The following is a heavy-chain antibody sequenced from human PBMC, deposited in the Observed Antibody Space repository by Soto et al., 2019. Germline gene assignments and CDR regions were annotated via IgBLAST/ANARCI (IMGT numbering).Heavy chain of an antibody. J-gene: IGHJ6*02. CDR3: AKGDTAMDYYYYGMDV. Sequence: EVQLLESGGGLVQPGGSLRLSCAASGFTFSSYAMSWVRQAPGKGLEWVSAISGSGGSTYYADSVKGRFTITRDNSKNTLYLQRNSLRAEDTAVYYCAKGDTAMDYYYYGMDVWGQGTTVTVSS. CDR2: ISGSGGST. V-gene: IGHV3-23*01. CDR1: GFTFSSYA. D-gene: IGHD5-18*01.